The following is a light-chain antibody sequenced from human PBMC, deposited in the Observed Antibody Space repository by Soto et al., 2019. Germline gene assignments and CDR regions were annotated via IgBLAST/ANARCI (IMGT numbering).Light chain of an antibody. J-gene: IGKJ4*01. CDR3: QQFSSYPLT. CDR1: QSLKKTF. CDR2: GAS. Sequence: ENVLTQSPGTLSLSPGERATLSCRASQSLKKTFLAWYQQKPGQAPRLLIYGASSRATGIPDRFSGSGSGTDFTLTISRLEPEDFAVYYCQQFSSYPLTFGGGTKVDIK. V-gene: IGKV3-20*01.